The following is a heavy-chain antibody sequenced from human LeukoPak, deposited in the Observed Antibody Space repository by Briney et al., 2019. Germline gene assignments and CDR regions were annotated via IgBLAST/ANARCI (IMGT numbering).Heavy chain of an antibody. V-gene: IGHV4-31*03. D-gene: IGHD4/OR15-4a*01. CDR3: ARDAMVVTTDYYYYYGMDV. CDR2: IYYSGST. Sequence: KSSETPSLTCTVSGGSISSGGYYWSWIRQHPGKGLEWIGYIYYSGSTYYNPSLKSRVTISVDTSKNQFSLKLSSVTAADTAVYYCARDAMVVTTDYYYYYGMDVWGQGTTVTVSS. CDR1: GGSISSGGYY. J-gene: IGHJ6*02.